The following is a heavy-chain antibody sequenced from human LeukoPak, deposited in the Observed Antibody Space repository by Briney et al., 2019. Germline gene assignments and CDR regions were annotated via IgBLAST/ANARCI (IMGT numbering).Heavy chain of an antibody. Sequence: GGSLRLSCAASRFTFSTYWMHWVRQAPGKGLVWVSRINIDGSGTRYADSVKGRFTISRDNSKNTLYLQMNSLRAEDTAVYYCAKRNGEGSYFDYWGQGTLVTVSS. J-gene: IGHJ4*02. CDR3: AKRNGEGSYFDY. CDR2: INIDGSGT. V-gene: IGHV3-74*01. D-gene: IGHD2-8*01. CDR1: RFTFSTYW.